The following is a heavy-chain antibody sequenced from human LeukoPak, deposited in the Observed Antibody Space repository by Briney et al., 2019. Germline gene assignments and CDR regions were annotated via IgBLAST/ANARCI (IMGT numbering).Heavy chain of an antibody. CDR1: GFTFSSYW. CDR3: ARVANYYDSSGLLVDAFDI. V-gene: IGHV3-74*01. CDR2: INSDGSST. Sequence: GGSLRLSCAASGFTFSSYWMHWVRQAPGKGLVWVSRINSDGSSTSYADSVKGRFTISRDNAKNTLYLQMNSLRAEDTAVYYCARVANYYDSSGLLVDAFDIWGQGTMVTVSS. J-gene: IGHJ3*02. D-gene: IGHD3-22*01.